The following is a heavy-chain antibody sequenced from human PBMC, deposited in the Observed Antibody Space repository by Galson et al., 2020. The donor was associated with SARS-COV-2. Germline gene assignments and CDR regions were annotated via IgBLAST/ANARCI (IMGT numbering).Heavy chain of an antibody. Sequence: SCAASGFTFSSYAMSWVRQAPGKGLEWVSAISGSGGSTYYADSVKGRFTISRDNSKNTLYLQMNSLRAEDTAVYYCAKDRLEGWGYYYDSSGYYSGYWGQGALVTVSS. CDR2: ISGSGGST. CDR3: AKDRLEGWGYYYDSSGYYSGY. D-gene: IGHD3-22*01. J-gene: IGHJ4*02. V-gene: IGHV3-23*01. CDR1: GFTFSSYA.